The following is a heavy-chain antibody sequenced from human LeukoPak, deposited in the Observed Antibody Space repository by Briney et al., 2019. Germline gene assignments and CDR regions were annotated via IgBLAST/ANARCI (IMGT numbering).Heavy chain of an antibody. Sequence: ASVKVSCKVSGYTLTELSMHWVRQAPGKGLEWMGGFDPEDGETIYAQKFQGRVTMTEDTSTDTAYMELSSLRSEDTAVYYCATGVAARAWLDPWGQGTLVTVSS. CDR3: ATGVAARAWLDP. V-gene: IGHV1-24*01. CDR1: GYTLTELS. CDR2: FDPEDGET. J-gene: IGHJ5*02. D-gene: IGHD6-6*01.